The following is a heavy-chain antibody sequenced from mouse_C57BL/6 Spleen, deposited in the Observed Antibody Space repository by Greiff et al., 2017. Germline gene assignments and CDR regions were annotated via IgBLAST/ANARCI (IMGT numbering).Heavy chain of an antibody. V-gene: IGHV1-63*01. CDR2: IYPGGGYT. CDR3: AREVTTHYYAMDY. J-gene: IGHJ4*01. Sequence: QVQLQQSGAELVRPGTSVKMSCKASGYTFTNYWIGWAKQRPGHGLEWIGDIYPGGGYTNYNEKFKGKATLTADKSSSTAYMQFSSLTSEDSAIYYCAREVTTHYYAMDYWGQGTSVTVSS. CDR1: GYTFTNYW. D-gene: IGHD2-1*01.